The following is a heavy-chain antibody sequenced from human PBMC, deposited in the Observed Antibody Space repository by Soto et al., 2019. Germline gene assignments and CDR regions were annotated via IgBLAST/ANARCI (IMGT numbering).Heavy chain of an antibody. V-gene: IGHV5-51*01. D-gene: IGHD2-2*03. CDR2: FYPGDSTS. Sequence: GESLKISCKTSGYSFISYWVAWVRQKPGKGLEWMGTFYPGDSTSTYSPSFQGQVTISVGKSISTAYLHLSSLKASDTAMYYCARIIGYCRNNDCSWTFDIWGQGTTVTV. J-gene: IGHJ3*02. CDR1: GYSFISYW. CDR3: ARIIGYCRNNDCSWTFDI.